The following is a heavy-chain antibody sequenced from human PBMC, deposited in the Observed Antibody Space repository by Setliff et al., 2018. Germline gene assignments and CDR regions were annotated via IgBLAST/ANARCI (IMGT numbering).Heavy chain of an antibody. CDR1: GGSISSHY. Sequence: SETLSLTCTVSGGSISSHYWTWIRQPAGKGLEWIGRLYTSGDTNYNPSLKSRVSMSLDTSKNQFSLKLSSVTAADTAVYYCARDRVVVLAGRRRFYFDYWGQGTLVTVSS. CDR2: LYTSGDT. J-gene: IGHJ4*02. D-gene: IGHD2-15*01. CDR3: ARDRVVVLAGRRRFYFDY. V-gene: IGHV4-4*07.